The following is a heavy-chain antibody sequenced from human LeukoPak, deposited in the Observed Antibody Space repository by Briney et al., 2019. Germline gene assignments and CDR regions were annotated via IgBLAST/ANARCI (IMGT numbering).Heavy chain of an antibody. J-gene: IGHJ4*02. CDR3: ARVEGGYSGYNLGFGIDY. Sequence: RSGGSLRLSCAASGFTVSSNYMSWVRQAPGKGLEWVSYISSSSSIKYYADSVKGRFTISRDNAKNSLYLQMNSLRDEDTAVYYCARVEGGYSGYNLGFGIDYWGQGTLVTVSS. CDR2: ISSSSSIK. CDR1: GFTVSSNY. D-gene: IGHD5-12*01. V-gene: IGHV3-48*02.